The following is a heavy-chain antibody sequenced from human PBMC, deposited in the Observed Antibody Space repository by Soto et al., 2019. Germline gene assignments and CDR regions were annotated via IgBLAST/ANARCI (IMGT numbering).Heavy chain of an antibody. CDR2: IYYSGST. CDR1: GGSISSGDYY. V-gene: IGHV4-30-4*01. CDR3: ARSPSMVRGVIMDY. J-gene: IGHJ4*02. Sequence: SETLSLTCTVSGGSISSGDYYWSWIRQPPGKGLEWIGYIYYSGSTYYNPSLKSRVTISVDTSKNQFSLKLSSVTAADAAVYYCARSPSMVRGVIMDYWGQGTLVTVSS. D-gene: IGHD3-10*01.